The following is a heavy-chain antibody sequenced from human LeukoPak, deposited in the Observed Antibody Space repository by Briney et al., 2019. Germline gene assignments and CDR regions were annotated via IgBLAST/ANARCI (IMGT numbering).Heavy chain of an antibody. D-gene: IGHD6-13*01. CDR2: IRSKANSYAT. V-gene: IGHV3-73*01. CDR1: GFTFSGSA. Sequence: PGGSLRLSCAASGFTFSGSAMHWVRQASGKGLEWVGRIRSKANSYATAYAASVKGRFTISRDDSKNTAYLQMNSLRAEDTAVYYCAKDRGKLAHYWGQGTLVTVSS. CDR3: AKDRGKLAHY. J-gene: IGHJ4*02.